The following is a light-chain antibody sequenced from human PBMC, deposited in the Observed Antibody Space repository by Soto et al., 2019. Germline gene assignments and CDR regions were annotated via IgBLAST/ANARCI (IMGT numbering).Light chain of an antibody. Sequence: QLVLTQPPSVSGAPGQRVTISCTGSSSNIGAGYDVHWYQQLPGTAPKLLIYGNSNRPSGVPDRFSGSKSGTSASLAITGIQAEDEADYYCQSYDSRLSGVVFGGGTKLTVL. CDR2: GNS. CDR3: QSYDSRLSGVV. CDR1: SSNIGAGYD. J-gene: IGLJ2*01. V-gene: IGLV1-40*01.